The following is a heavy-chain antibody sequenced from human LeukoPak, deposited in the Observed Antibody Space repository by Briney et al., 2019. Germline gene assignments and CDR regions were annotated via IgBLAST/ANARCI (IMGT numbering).Heavy chain of an antibody. CDR3: ARRCSGWYFPSDY. V-gene: IGHV4-4*02. Sequence: KSSETLSLTCAVSGGSISSSNWGSGGRQPPGQGLGWIGEIYDRGSTKYNPSLKRRVPISVDKSKNQFSLKLRSVTAADTAVYYCARRCSGWYFPSDYWGQGTLVTVSS. J-gene: IGHJ4*02. D-gene: IGHD6-19*01. CDR2: IYDRGST. CDR1: GGSISSSNW.